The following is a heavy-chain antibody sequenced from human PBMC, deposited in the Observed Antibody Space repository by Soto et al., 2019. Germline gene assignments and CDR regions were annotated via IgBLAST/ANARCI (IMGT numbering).Heavy chain of an antibody. J-gene: IGHJ3*02. V-gene: IGHV1-2*04. CDR1: GYTFTGYY. Sequence: ASVKVSCKASGYTFTGYYMHWVRQAPGQGLEWMGWINPNSGGTNYAQKFQGWVTMTRDTPISTAYMELSRLRSDDTAVYYCARDLPDTDAFDIWGQGTMVTVSS. CDR2: INPNSGGT. CDR3: ARDLPDTDAFDI.